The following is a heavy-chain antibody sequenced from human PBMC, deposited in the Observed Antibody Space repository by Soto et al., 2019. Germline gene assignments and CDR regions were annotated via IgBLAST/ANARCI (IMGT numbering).Heavy chain of an antibody. J-gene: IGHJ4*02. CDR3: ARDRDYGDYVPLDY. Sequence: VQLVESGGGVVQPGRSLRLSCAASGFTFSSYGMHWVRQAPGKGLEWVAVIWYDGSNKYYADSVKGRFTISRDNSKNTLYLQMNSLRAEDTAVYYCARDRDYGDYVPLDYWGQGTLVTVSS. CDR2: IWYDGSNK. V-gene: IGHV3-33*01. CDR1: GFTFSSYG. D-gene: IGHD4-17*01.